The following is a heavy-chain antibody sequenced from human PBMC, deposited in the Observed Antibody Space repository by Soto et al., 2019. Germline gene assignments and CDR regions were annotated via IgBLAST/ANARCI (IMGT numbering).Heavy chain of an antibody. Sequence: SETLSLTCTVSGGSISSGNWWSWVRQPPGKGLEWIGEIYHSGSTNYNPSLKSRVTISVDKSKNQFSLTLTSVTAADTAVYYCARDRRTVVYGMDLWGQGTTVTVSS. D-gene: IGHD2-21*01. V-gene: IGHV4-4*02. CDR2: IYHSGST. CDR3: ARDRRTVVYGMDL. CDR1: GGSISSGNW. J-gene: IGHJ6*02.